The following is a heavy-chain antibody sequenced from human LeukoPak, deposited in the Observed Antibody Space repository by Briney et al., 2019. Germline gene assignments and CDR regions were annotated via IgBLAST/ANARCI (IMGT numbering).Heavy chain of an antibody. J-gene: IGHJ6*03. D-gene: IGHD3-10*01. Sequence: GGSLRLSCAASGFTVSSNYMTWVRQAPGKGLQWVSVIHKNAITYYADTVKGRFTISRDNSKNTVYLQMNSLRAEDTAVYYCARSLRVRGVPDYMDVWGKGTTVTISS. CDR1: GFTVSSNY. V-gene: IGHV3-53*01. CDR3: ARSLRVRGVPDYMDV. CDR2: IHKNAIT.